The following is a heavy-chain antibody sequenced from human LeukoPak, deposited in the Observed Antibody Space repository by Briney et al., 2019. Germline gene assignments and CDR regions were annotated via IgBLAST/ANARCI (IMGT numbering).Heavy chain of an antibody. CDR1: GFTFSSYW. CDR2: IKGDGNT. J-gene: IGHJ1*01. V-gene: IGHV3-74*01. Sequence: GGSLRLSCAASGFTFSSYWMHWVRQAPGKGLVWVSRIKGDGNTNYADSVKGRFSISRDNAKNTVSLQMNSLRAENTGVYYCARAPSEIGGYYPEYFRHWGQGTLVTVSS. CDR3: ARAPSEIGGYYPEYFRH. D-gene: IGHD3-22*01.